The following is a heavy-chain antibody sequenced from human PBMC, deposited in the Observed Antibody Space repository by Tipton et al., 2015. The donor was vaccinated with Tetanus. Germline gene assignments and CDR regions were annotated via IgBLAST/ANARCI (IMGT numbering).Heavy chain of an antibody. CDR3: AKDNGGYSYGRYGMDV. CDR1: GFTVSSNY. CDR2: IYSGGTT. J-gene: IGHJ6*02. Sequence: SLRLSCAASGFTVSSNYMSWVRQAPGKGLEWVSVIYSGGTTYYADSVKGRFTISRDNAKNSLYLQMNSLRAEDTALYYCAKDNGGYSYGRYGMDVWGQGTTVTVSS. D-gene: IGHD5-18*01. V-gene: IGHV3-53*05.